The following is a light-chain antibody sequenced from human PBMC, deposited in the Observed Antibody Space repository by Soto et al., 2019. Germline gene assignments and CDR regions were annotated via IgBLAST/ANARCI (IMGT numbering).Light chain of an antibody. J-gene: IGLJ2*01. CDR3: QTWGTGIQV. V-gene: IGLV4-69*01. CDR1: SSHSSYA. Sequence: QSVLTQSPSASASLGASVKLTCTLSSSHSSYAIAWHQQRPEKGPRYLMKLNSDGSHSKGDGIPDRFSGSSSGAERYLTISSLQSEDEADYYCQTWGTGIQVFGGGTKLTVL. CDR2: LNSDGSH.